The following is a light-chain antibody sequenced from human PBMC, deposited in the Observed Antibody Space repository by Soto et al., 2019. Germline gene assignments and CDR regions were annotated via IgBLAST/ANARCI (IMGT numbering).Light chain of an antibody. J-gene: IGLJ3*02. CDR1: NIDVGAYNY. CDR3: SSHSSSLLV. Sequence: QSVLTQPASVSGSPGQSITISCTVANIDVGAYNYVSWYQQHPNKAPKLIIYEVRNRPSGVSDRFSGSRTGNTASLTISGLQAEDEADYYCSSHSSSLLVLGGGTKVTVL. V-gene: IGLV2-14*01. CDR2: EVR.